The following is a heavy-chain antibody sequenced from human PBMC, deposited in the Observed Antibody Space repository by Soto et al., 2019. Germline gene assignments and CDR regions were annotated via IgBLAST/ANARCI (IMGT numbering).Heavy chain of an antibody. CDR3: ARSPIAVAGIHYYGMDV. D-gene: IGHD6-19*01. CDR1: GGSFSGYY. V-gene: IGHV4-34*01. CDR2: INHSGST. J-gene: IGHJ6*02. Sequence: SETLSLTCAVYGGSFSGYYWSWIRQPPGKGLEWIGEINHSGSTNYNPSLKSRVTISVDTSKNQFSLKLSSVTAADMAVYYCARSPIAVAGIHYYGMDVWGQGTTVTVSS.